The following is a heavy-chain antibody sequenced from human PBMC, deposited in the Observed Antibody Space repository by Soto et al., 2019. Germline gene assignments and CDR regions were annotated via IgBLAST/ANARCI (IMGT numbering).Heavy chain of an antibody. CDR3: AKTWPKYCSSTSCYARHFDY. CDR2: ITASGGRT. CDR1: GVTFSSYA. Sequence: GGSLRLSCTASGVTFSSYAMTWVRQAPGRGLEGVSGITASGGRTFYGDSVKGRFTISRDNSKSTLYLQMNSLRAEDTAVYYCAKTWPKYCSSTSCYARHFDYWGQGTLVTVSS. J-gene: IGHJ4*02. V-gene: IGHV3-23*01. D-gene: IGHD2-2*01.